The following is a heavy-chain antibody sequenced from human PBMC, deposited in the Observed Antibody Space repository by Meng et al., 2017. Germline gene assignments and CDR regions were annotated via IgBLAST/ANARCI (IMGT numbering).Heavy chain of an antibody. J-gene: IGHJ4*02. CDR3: ARWGYSGSYYGRQRLDY. CDR1: GGSFSGYY. CDR2: INHSGST. Sequence: SETLSLTCAVYGGSFSGYYWSWIRQPPGKGLEWIGEINHSGSTNYNPSLKSRVTISVDTSKNQFSLKLSSVTAADTAVYYCARWGYSGSYYGRQRLDYWGQGTLVTVSS. D-gene: IGHD1-26*01. V-gene: IGHV4-34*01.